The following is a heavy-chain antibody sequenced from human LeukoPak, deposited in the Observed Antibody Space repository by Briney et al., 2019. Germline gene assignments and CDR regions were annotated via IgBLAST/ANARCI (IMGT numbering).Heavy chain of an antibody. J-gene: IGHJ4*02. CDR1: GFTFSSYS. CDR2: ISSSYI. D-gene: IGHD1-26*01. CDR3: ARMGSYHHPSYFDY. Sequence: GGSLRLSCAASGFTFSSYSMNWVRQAPGKGLEWVSSISSSYIYYADSVKGRFTISRDNAKNSLYLQMNSLRAEDTAVYYCARMGSYHHPSYFDYWGQGTLVTVSS. V-gene: IGHV3-21*01.